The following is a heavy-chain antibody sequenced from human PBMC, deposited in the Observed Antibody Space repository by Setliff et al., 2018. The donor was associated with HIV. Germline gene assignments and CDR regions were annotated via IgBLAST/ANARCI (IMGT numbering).Heavy chain of an antibody. V-gene: IGHV1-2*02. CDR1: GYTFTGYY. CDR3: ARAAGYSSSWHRYAFEI. CDR2: IDPNSGDT. D-gene: IGHD6-13*01. Sequence: ASVKVSCKASGYTFTGYYLHWVRQAPGQGLEWMGWIDPNSGDTNYEQKFQGRVSMTRDTSISTVYTELSSLRSDDTAVYYCARAAGYSSSWHRYAFEIWGQGTMVTVSS. J-gene: IGHJ3*02.